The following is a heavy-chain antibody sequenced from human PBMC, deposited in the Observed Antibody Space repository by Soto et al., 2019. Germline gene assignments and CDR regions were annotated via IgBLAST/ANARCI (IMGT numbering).Heavy chain of an antibody. D-gene: IGHD2-15*01. CDR3: ARGGYCSGGSCYSNWFDP. Sequence: SVKVSCKASGGTFSSYAISWVRQAPGQGLEWMGGIIPIFGTANYAQKFQGRVTITADKSTSTAYMELSSLRSEDTAVYYCARGGYCSGGSCYSNWFDPWGQGTLVTVAS. CDR1: GGTFSSYA. V-gene: IGHV1-69*06. J-gene: IGHJ5*02. CDR2: IIPIFGTA.